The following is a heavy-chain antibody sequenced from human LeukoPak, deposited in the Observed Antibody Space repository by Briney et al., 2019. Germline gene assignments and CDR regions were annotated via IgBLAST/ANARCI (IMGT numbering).Heavy chain of an antibody. V-gene: IGHV3-30*03. CDR2: ISYDRINK. CDR1: RFTFSTYG. J-gene: IGHJ6*02. CDR3: ARDSDGMSV. Sequence: GGSLRLSCAASRFTFSTYGMHWVRQAPGKGLEWVALISYDRINKYYADSVKGRFTVSRDNSKSTLYLQVNSLRAEDTAVYYCARDSDGMSVWGRGPTVTVSS.